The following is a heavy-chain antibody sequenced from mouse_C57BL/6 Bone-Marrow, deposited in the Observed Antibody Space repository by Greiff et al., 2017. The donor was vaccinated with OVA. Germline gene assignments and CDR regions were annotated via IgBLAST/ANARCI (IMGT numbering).Heavy chain of an antibody. CDR3: ARWGYSNYGWYFDV. Sequence: QVQLQQPGAELVMPGASVKLSCKASGYTFTSYWMHWVKQRPGQGLEWIGEIDPSDSYTNYNQKFKGKSTLTVDKSSSTAYMQLSSLTSEDSAVYYCARWGYSNYGWYFDVWGTGTTVTVSS. J-gene: IGHJ1*03. CDR1: GYTFTSYW. D-gene: IGHD2-5*01. CDR2: IDPSDSYT. V-gene: IGHV1-69*01.